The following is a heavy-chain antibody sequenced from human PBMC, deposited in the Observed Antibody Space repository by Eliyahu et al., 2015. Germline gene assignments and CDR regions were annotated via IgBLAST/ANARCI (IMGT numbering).Heavy chain of an antibody. D-gene: IGHD3-10*01. V-gene: IGHV4-61*02. Sequence: QVQLQESGPGLVQPSQTLSLTCTVPGGSISSGXDYWRWIRQPAGKGLEWIGRFHTSGGTTYNPSLNSRVTVSVDTSKNQFSLEVSSVTAADTAVYYCARNRGGSGSYSYFFDSWGQGIQVTVSS. CDR2: FHTSGGT. CDR1: GGSISSGXDY. J-gene: IGHJ4*02. CDR3: ARNRGGSGSYSYFFDS.